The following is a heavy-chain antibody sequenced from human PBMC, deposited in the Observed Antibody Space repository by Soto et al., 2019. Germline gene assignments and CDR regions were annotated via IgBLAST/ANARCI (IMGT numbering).Heavy chain of an antibody. D-gene: IGHD2-21*01. CDR2: IDTSGNT. CDR3: AREERKGIISWFGP. J-gene: IGHJ5*02. CDR1: GGSISTYY. V-gene: IGHV4-4*07. Sequence: PSETLSLTCTVSGGSISTYYWSWIRQPAGKGLEWIGRIDTSGNTNYNPSLKSRVTMSVDTSKKQFSLKLTSVSAADTAVYFCAREERKGIISWFGPWGQGTPVTVSS.